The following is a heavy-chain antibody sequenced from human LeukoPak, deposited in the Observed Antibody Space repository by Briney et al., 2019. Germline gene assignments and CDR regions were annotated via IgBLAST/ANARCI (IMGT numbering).Heavy chain of an antibody. D-gene: IGHD3-10*01. CDR1: GFTFSDYY. V-gene: IGHV3-11*04. Sequence: PGGSLRLSCAASGFTFSDYYMSWIRQAPGKGLEWVSYISGSGTTIYYADSVKGRFTVSRDNAKNSLYLQMNSLRVEDTAVYYCAREDFHHASGYWGQGTLVTVSS. CDR3: AREDFHHASGY. CDR2: ISGSGTTI. J-gene: IGHJ4*02.